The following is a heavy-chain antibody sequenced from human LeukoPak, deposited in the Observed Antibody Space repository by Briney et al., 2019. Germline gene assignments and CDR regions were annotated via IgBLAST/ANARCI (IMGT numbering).Heavy chain of an antibody. D-gene: IGHD6-13*01. V-gene: IGHV1-58*01. J-gene: IGHJ4*02. Sequence: VVVIFTPNYSQTFHERVTITRDMSTSTAYMELSRLRDEDTAVYYCAADNIAAAGTPFDYWGQGTLVTVSS. CDR2: VVVIFTP. CDR3: AADNIAAAGTPFDY.